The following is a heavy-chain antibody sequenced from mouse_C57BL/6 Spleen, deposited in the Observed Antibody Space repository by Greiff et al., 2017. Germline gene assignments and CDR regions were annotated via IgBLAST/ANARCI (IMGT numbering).Heavy chain of an antibody. CDR1: GFTFSSYA. D-gene: IGHD2-4*01. J-gene: IGHJ4*01. CDR2: ISDGGSYT. CDR3: ARDLDDYYYYAMDY. Sequence: EVQLVESGGGLVKPGGSLKLSCAASGFTFSSYAMSWVRQTPEKRLEWVATISDGGSYTYYPDNVKGRFTISRDNAKNNLYLQMSHLKSEDTAMYYCARDLDDYYYYAMDYWGQGTSVTVSS. V-gene: IGHV5-4*01.